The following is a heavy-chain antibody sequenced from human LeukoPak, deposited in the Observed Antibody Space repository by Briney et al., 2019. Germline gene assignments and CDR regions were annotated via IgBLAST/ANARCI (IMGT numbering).Heavy chain of an antibody. V-gene: IGHV4-34*01. CDR1: GGSFSGYY. D-gene: IGHD3-10*01. J-gene: IGHJ6*03. CDR3: ARGLGYYYGSGSYYYYYYYMDV. Sequence: SETLSLTCAVYGGSFSGYYWSWIRQPPGKGLEWIGDINHSGSTNYNPSLKSRVTISVDTSKNQFSLKLSSVTAADTAVYYCARGLGYYYGSGSYYYYYYYMDVWGKGTTVTVSS. CDR2: INHSGST.